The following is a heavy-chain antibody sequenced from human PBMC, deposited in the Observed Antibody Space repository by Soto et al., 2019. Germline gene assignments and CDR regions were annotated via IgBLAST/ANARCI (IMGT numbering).Heavy chain of an antibody. Sequence: ASVKVSCKASGGTFSSYAISWVRQAPGQGLEWMGGIIPIFGTANYAQKFQGRVTITRDTSASTAYMELSSLRSEDTAVYYCARGVAGPLHWFDPWGQGTLVTVS. J-gene: IGHJ5*02. CDR3: ARGVAGPLHWFDP. CDR2: IIPIFGTA. D-gene: IGHD6-19*01. CDR1: GGTFSSYA. V-gene: IGHV1-69*05.